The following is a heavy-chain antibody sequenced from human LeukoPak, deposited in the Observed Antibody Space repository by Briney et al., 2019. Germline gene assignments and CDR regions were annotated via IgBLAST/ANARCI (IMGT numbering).Heavy chain of an antibody. D-gene: IGHD1-1*01. J-gene: IGHJ4*02. Sequence: SVKVSFKASGGTFSSYAISWVRQAPGQRLEWMGRIIPIFGTANYAQKFQGRVTITTDESTSTAYMELSSLRSEDTAVYYCTSGAAGNEGREELFDYWGQGTLVTVSS. V-gene: IGHV1-69*05. CDR2: IIPIFGTA. CDR3: TSGAAGNEGREELFDY. CDR1: GGTFSSYA.